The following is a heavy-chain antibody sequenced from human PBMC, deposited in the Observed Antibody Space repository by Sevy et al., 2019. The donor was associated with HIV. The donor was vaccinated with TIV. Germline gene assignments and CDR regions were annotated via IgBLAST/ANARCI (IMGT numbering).Heavy chain of an antibody. CDR1: GYSFSSHW. D-gene: IGHD3-22*01. CDR2: VLPEDSST. J-gene: IGHJ4*02. CDR3: ATSRSGYFDSSGYYIY. V-gene: IGHV5-51*01. Sequence: GESLKISCKGSGYSFSSHWIGWVRHMPGKGLEWMGIVLPEDSSTRYSPSFEGQVTFSADKSTSPAYLQWSSRKASDTAIYYCATSRSGYFDSSGYYIYWGQGTLVTVSS.